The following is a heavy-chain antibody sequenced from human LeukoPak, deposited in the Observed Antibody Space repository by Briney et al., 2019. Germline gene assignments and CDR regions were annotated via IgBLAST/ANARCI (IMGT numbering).Heavy chain of an antibody. CDR2: INHSGST. CDR3: ARQWLVSPLFDY. CDR1: GGSISGYY. V-gene: IGHV4-34*01. Sequence: SETLSLTCTVSGGSISGYYWNWIRQPPGKGLEWIGEINHSGSTNYNPSLKSRVTISVDASKNQLSLKLSSMTAADTAVYYCARQWLVSPLFDYWGQGTLVTVSS. J-gene: IGHJ4*02. D-gene: IGHD6-19*01.